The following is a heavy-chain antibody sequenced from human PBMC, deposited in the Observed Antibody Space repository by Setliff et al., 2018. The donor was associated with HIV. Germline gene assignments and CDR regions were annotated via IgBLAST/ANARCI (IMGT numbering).Heavy chain of an antibody. Sequence: GASVKVSCKSSGHTLSGYFIHWVRQAPGQGPEWMGWISPHSGATNCAQKFQGRVTLTRDASITTAYMELNSLRSDDTAMYYCARDRLYCSRGSCYPNWFDSWGQGTLVTVSS. CDR1: GHTLSGYF. CDR3: ARDRLYCSRGSCYPNWFDS. D-gene: IGHD2-15*01. CDR2: ISPHSGAT. J-gene: IGHJ5*01. V-gene: IGHV1-2*02.